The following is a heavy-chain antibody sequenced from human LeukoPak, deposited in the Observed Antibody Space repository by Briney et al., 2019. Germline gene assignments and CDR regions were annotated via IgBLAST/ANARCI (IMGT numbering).Heavy chain of an antibody. CDR3: ARIRDGYNGAYDI. V-gene: IGHV1-46*01. CDR1: GYTFTKSY. D-gene: IGHD5-24*01. Sequence: VASVKVSCKASGYTFTKSYIHWVRQAPGQRLEWMGLINPGGDNTNYAQNFQGRVTMTSDTSARTVYMELSSLRSEDTAIYYCARIRDGYNGAYDIWGQGTVVTVPS. CDR2: INPGGDNT. J-gene: IGHJ3*02.